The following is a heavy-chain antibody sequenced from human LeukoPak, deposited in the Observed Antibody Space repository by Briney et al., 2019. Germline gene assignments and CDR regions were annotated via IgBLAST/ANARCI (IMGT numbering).Heavy chain of an antibody. CDR3: AKERDGYNYKYFDY. V-gene: IGHV3-11*01. D-gene: IGHD5-24*01. CDR2: ISSSGSTI. J-gene: IGHJ4*02. Sequence: GGSLRLPCAASGFTFSDYYMSWIRQAPGKGLEWVSYISSSGSTIYYADSVKGRFTISRDNSKNTLYLQMNSLRAEDTAVYYCAKERDGYNYKYFDYWGQGTLVTVSS. CDR1: GFTFSDYY.